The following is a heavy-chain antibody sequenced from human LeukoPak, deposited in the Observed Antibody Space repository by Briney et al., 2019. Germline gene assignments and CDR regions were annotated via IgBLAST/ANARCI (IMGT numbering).Heavy chain of an antibody. V-gene: IGHV4-30-4*01. D-gene: IGHD3-3*01. CDR1: GGSISSGDYY. CDR3: ARAVRGVTIFGVVIYFDY. J-gene: IGHJ4*02. CDR2: IYYSGST. Sequence: PSETLSLTCTVSGGSISSGDYYWSWIRQPPGKGLEWIGYIYYSGSTYYNPSLKSRVTISVDTSKNQFSLKLSSVTAADTAVYYCARAVRGVTIFGVVIYFDYWGQGTLVTVSS.